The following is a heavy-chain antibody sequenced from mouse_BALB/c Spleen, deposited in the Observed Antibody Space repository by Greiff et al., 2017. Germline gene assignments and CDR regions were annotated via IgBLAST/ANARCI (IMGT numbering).Heavy chain of an antibody. CDR1: GYSITSGYY. V-gene: IGHV3-6*02. D-gene: IGHD2-1*01. J-gene: IGHJ4*01. CDR3: ARVDGNPYYYAMDY. Sequence: EVKLQESGPGLVKPSQSLSLTCSVTGYSITSGYYWNWIRQFPGNKLEWMGYISYDGSNNYNPSLKNRISITRDTSKNQFFLKLNSVTTEDTATYYCARVDGNPYYYAMDYWGQGTSVTVSS. CDR2: ISYDGSN.